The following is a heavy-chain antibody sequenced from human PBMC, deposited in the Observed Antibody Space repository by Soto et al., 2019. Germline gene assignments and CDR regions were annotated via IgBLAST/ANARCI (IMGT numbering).Heavy chain of an antibody. V-gene: IGHV4-30-4*01. CDR2: IHSSGSI. D-gene: IGHD3-22*01. CDR1: GGSISSDDYY. CDR3: ARDLDGLHDDNSGPYPRPG. Sequence: SETLSLTCTVSGGSISSDDYYWSWIRQAPGRGLEWIGYIHSSGSIYYNPSLKSRATMSIDTASNQFSLKVSSVTVADTAVYYCARDLDGLHDDNSGPYPRPGWGQGTLVT. J-gene: IGHJ1*01.